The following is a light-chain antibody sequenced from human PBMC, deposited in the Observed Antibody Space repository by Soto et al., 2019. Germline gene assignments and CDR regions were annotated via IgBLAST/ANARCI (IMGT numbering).Light chain of an antibody. J-gene: IGKJ4*01. CDR2: DAS. CDR1: QDIANY. CDR3: QQYDNLPLT. V-gene: IGKV1-33*01. Sequence: DIQMTQSPSSLSASVGDRVTITCQASQDIANYLNWYQKKAGRAPKFLIYDASNLETGVPSRFSGSGSGTDFTLTISSLQPEDIATYYCQQYDNLPLTFGGGTKVEIK.